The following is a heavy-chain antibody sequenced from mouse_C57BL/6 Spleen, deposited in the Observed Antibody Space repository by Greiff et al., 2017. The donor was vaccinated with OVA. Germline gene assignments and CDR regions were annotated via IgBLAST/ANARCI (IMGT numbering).Heavy chain of an antibody. J-gene: IGHJ1*03. D-gene: IGHD1-1*02. CDR2: INPSSGYT. Sequence: QVQLQQSGAELARPGASVKMSCKASGYTFTSYTMHWVKQRPGQRLEWIGYINPSSGYTKYNQKFKDKATLTADKSSSTAYMQLSSLTSEDSAVYYCARYGSYWYFDVWGTGTTVTVSS. CDR3: ARYGSYWYFDV. V-gene: IGHV1-4*01. CDR1: GYTFTSYT.